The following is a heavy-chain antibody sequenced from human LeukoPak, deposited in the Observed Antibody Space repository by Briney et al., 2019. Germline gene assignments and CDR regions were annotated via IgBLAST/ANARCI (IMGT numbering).Heavy chain of an antibody. D-gene: IGHD2-2*01. CDR3: AKEGGTRGSTSYYFDY. CDR1: GLTFSSYG. V-gene: IGHV3-30*18. J-gene: IGHJ4*02. Sequence: GGSLRLSCGASGLTFSSYGMQWVRQAPGKGLEWVADISYDGRNKFYADCVKGRFTISRDNSKNTLYLQTNSLRAEDTAVYYCAKEGGTRGSTSYYFDYWGQGTLVTVSS. CDR2: ISYDGRNK.